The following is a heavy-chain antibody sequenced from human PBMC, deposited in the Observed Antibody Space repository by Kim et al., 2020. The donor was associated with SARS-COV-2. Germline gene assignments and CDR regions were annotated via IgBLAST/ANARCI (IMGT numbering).Heavy chain of an antibody. D-gene: IGHD3-10*01. Sequence: GGSLRLSCAASGFTFSTSAMNWVRQAPGKGLEWVSAITTSGDSTYYADPVKGRFTISRDNSKNTLYLQMNSLRTEDTAVYYCAKDGRGGLYGWYYSWGQGTLVTVSS. J-gene: IGHJ5*01. V-gene: IGHV3-23*01. CDR1: GFTFSTSA. CDR2: ITTSGDST. CDR3: AKDGRGGLYGWYYS.